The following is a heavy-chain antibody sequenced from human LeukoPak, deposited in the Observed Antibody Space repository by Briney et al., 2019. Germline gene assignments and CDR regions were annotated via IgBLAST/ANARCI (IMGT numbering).Heavy chain of an antibody. J-gene: IGHJ4*02. Sequence: SETLSLTCTVSGYSLSSGYYWGWIRQPPGKGLEWIGSNYHSGSTYYNPSLKSRVTISVDTSKNQFSLKLGSVTAADTAVYYCARGDIVATIYGFWGQGTLVTVSS. D-gene: IGHD5-12*01. V-gene: IGHV4-38-2*02. CDR1: GYSLSSGYY. CDR3: ARGDIVATIYGF. CDR2: NYHSGST.